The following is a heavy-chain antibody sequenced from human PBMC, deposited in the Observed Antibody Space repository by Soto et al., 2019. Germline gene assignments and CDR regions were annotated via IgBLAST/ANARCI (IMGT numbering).Heavy chain of an antibody. CDR1: GYTFTSYG. V-gene: IGHV1-18*01. J-gene: IGHJ6*02. CDR3: AGDPSGSYYVTLPYGMDV. Sequence: GASVKVSCKASGYTFTSYGISWVRQAPGQGLEWMGWISAYNSNTNYAQKIQDRVTMTTDTSTSTAYMELRSLRSDDTAVYYCAGDPSGSYYVTLPYGMDVWGQGTTVTVSS. CDR2: ISAYNSNT. D-gene: IGHD1-26*01.